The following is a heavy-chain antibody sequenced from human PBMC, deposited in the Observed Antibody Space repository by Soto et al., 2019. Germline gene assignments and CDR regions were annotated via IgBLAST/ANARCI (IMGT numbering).Heavy chain of an antibody. D-gene: IGHD1-7*01. CDR3: AKVGTTVY. CDR2: ITGSGGNT. V-gene: IGHV3-23*01. Sequence: GWCLELACSASGDRVSIYAMAWVRQAPGKGLEWVSAITGSGGNTFYADAVKGRFIISRDNSKNTLYLQINSLRAEDTAVYYCAKVGTTVYWGQGTLVTAPQ. CDR1: GDRVSIYA. J-gene: IGHJ4*02.